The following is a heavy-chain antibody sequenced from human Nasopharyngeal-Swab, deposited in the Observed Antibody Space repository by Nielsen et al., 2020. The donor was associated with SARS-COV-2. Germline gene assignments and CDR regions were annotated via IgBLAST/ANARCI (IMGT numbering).Heavy chain of an antibody. CDR1: GFPSNDYA. CDR2: ISGTGIIT. D-gene: IGHD2-21*01. V-gene: IGHV3-23*01. Sequence: GGSLRLSFVSSGFPSNDYAMNWVRQAPGQGLAWVSAISGTGIITYYADSVKGRFTISRDNSENTLYLQMNSLRAEDTAVYYCARDRNSVVVPVPFDQWGPGTLVTVSS. CDR3: ARDRNSVVVPVPFDQ. J-gene: IGHJ4*02.